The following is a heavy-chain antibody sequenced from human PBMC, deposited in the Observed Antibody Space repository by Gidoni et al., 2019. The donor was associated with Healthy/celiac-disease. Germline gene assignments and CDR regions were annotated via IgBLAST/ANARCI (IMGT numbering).Heavy chain of an antibody. D-gene: IGHD3-3*01. Sequence: EVQLFESGGGLVQPGGSLRISCAAAGSTFSSYAMSWVRQAPGKGLEWVSAISGSGGSTYYADSVKGRFTISRDNSKNTLYLQMNSLRAEDTAVYYCAKNPTIFGVDWFDPWGQGTLVTVSS. CDR3: AKNPTIFGVDWFDP. J-gene: IGHJ5*02. CDR1: GSTFSSYA. V-gene: IGHV3-23*01. CDR2: ISGSGGST.